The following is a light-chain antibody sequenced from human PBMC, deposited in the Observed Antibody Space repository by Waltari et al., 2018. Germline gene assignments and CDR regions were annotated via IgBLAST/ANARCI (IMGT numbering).Light chain of an antibody. CDR2: DVS. Sequence: GRASQSIGRSLVWYQQKPGQAPRLLIYDVSRRATGIPDRFSGSGYGTDFSLTISRLEPEDFAVYYCQKYERLPATFGQGTTVEIK. CDR1: QSIGRS. J-gene: IGKJ1*01. CDR3: QKYERLPAT. V-gene: IGKV3-20*01.